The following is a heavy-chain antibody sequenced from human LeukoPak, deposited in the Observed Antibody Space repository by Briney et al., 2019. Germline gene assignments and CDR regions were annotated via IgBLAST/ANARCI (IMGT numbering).Heavy chain of an antibody. CDR1: GGSISSYY. CDR2: IYYSGST. V-gene: IGHV4-59*01. D-gene: IGHD3-22*01. J-gene: IGHJ5*02. CDR3: ARVAWYYYDSSGYSNWFDP. Sequence: SETLSLTCTVSGGSISSYYWSWLRQPPGKGLEWIGYIYYSGSTNYNPSLKSRVTISVDTWKNQFSLKLTSVTAADTAVYYCARVAWYYYDSSGYSNWFDPWGQGTLVTVSS.